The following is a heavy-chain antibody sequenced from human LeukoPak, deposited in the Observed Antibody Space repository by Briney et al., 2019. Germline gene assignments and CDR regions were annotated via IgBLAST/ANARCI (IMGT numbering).Heavy chain of an antibody. CDR2: IYYSGST. CDR1: GGSSSSYY. D-gene: IGHD4-17*01. Sequence: PSETLSLTCTVSGGSSSSYYWSWIRQPPGKGLEWIGYIYYSGSTNYNPSLKSRVTISVDTSKNQFSLKLSSVTAADTAVYYCATSTVTTFWGAYYFDYWGQGTLVTVSS. J-gene: IGHJ4*02. CDR3: ATSTVTTFWGAYYFDY. V-gene: IGHV4-59*01.